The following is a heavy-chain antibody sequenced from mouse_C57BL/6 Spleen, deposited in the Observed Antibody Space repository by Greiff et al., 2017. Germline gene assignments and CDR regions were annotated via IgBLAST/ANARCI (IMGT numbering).Heavy chain of an antibody. D-gene: IGHD2-4*01. CDR2: ISYDGSN. Sequence: EVKLQESGPGLVKPSQSLSLTCSVTGYSITSGYYWNWIRQFPGNKLEWMGYISYDGSNNYNPSLKNRISITRDTSKNQFFLKLNSVTTEDTATYYCAREDDYPYYFDYWGQGTTLTVSS. V-gene: IGHV3-6*01. J-gene: IGHJ2*01. CDR3: AREDDYPYYFDY. CDR1: GYSITSGYY.